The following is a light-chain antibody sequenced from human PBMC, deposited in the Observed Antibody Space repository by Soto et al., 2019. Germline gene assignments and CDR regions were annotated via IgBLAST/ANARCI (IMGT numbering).Light chain of an antibody. CDR1: QSVSSSY. Sequence: EIVLTQSPGTLSLSPGERATLSCRASQSVSSSYLAWYQQKPGQAPRLLIYGASSRATGIPDRFSGSGSGTDFTLNISRLEPEDFAVYYCHQYGSSPMYTFGQGTKLEI. CDR2: GAS. J-gene: IGKJ2*01. V-gene: IGKV3-20*01. CDR3: HQYGSSPMYT.